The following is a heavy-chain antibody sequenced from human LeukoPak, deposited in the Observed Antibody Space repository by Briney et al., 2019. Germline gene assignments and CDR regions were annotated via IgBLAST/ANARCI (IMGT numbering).Heavy chain of an antibody. CDR3: ARHYRDGTAIDY. Sequence: ASETLSLTCTVSGGSISSYYWSWIRQPPGKGLEWIGYIYYSGSTNYNPSLKSRVTISVDTSKNQFSLKLSSVTAADTAVYYCARHYRDGTAIDYWGQGTLVTVSS. D-gene: IGHD2-21*02. V-gene: IGHV4-59*08. J-gene: IGHJ4*02. CDR2: IYYSGST. CDR1: GGSISSYY.